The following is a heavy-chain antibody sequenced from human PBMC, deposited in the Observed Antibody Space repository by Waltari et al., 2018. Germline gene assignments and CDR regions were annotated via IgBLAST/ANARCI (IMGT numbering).Heavy chain of an antibody. J-gene: IGHJ4*02. CDR1: GGSINSDTYY. Sequence: QVLLQESGPGLVKPSQTPSPTCTVPGGSINSDTYYCSWIRRPAGKGLEWIGRIYSGGDARYSPSFGRRVTMSVDRSKNQFSVRLTSVTAADTAVFYCARLSPPMWVRGVKGGYYFDYWGPGTLVTVSS. D-gene: IGHD3-10*01. CDR2: IYSGGDA. CDR3: ARLSPPMWVRGVKGGYYFDY. V-gene: IGHV4-61*02.